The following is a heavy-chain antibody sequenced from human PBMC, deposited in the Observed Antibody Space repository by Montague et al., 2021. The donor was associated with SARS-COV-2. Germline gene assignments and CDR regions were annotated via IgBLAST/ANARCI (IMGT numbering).Heavy chain of an antibody. Sequence: CAISGDSVFSNSATWNWIRQSPSRGLEWLGRTYYRSMWKSDYARSVKSRIAISPDTSKNQFSLQLSSVTPEDTALYYCVRGIEAAGSYDYWGQGTLVTVSS. J-gene: IGHJ4*02. V-gene: IGHV6-1*01. CDR2: TYYRSMWKS. CDR1: GDSVFSNSAT. CDR3: VRGIEAAGSYDY. D-gene: IGHD6-13*01.